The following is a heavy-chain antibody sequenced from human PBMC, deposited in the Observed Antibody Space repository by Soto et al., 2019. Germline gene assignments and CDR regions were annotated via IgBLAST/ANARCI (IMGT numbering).Heavy chain of an antibody. Sequence: GGSLRLSCAASGFTFSDYYMSWIRQAPGKGLEWVSYISSSGSTIYYADSVKGRFTISRDNAKNSLYLQMNSLRAEDTAVYYCARDPLTGTTYYYYDGMDVWGQGTSVTVSS. V-gene: IGHV3-11*01. CDR3: ARDPLTGTTYYYYDGMDV. CDR1: GFTFSDYY. J-gene: IGHJ6*02. CDR2: ISSSGSTI. D-gene: IGHD1-20*01.